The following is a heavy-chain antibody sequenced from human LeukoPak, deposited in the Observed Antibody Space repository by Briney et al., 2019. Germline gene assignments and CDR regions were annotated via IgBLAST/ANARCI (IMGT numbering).Heavy chain of an antibody. CDR3: ARWSSGWFDY. CDR1: GFTFSSYA. J-gene: IGHJ4*02. CDR2: ISAGSTYI. Sequence: GSLRLSCAASGFTFSSYAMSWVRQAPGKGLEWVSSISAGSTYIYYADSVRGRFTISRDNAKSSLYLQMNSLRAEDTAVYYCARWSSGWFDYWGQGTLVTVSS. D-gene: IGHD6-19*01. V-gene: IGHV3-21*01.